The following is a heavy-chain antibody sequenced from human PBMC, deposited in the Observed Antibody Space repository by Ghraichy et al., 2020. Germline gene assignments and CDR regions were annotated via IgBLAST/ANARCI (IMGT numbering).Heavy chain of an antibody. J-gene: IGHJ6*02. D-gene: IGHD2-2*01. Sequence: ASVKVSCKASGYSFTNYGISWVRQAPGQGLEWMGWISAYNGNTKYAQKVQGRVTMTTDTSTSTADMELRSLRSDDTAVYYCARVLSTGYCSSISCLEVWGQGTTVTVSS. CDR1: GYSFTNYG. CDR3: ARVLSTGYCSSISCLEV. CDR2: ISAYNGNT. V-gene: IGHV1-18*01.